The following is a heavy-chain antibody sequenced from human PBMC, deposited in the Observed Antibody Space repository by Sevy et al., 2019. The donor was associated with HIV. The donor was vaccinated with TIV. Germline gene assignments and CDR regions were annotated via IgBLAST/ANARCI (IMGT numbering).Heavy chain of an antibody. CDR1: GFTFSSYG. D-gene: IGHD6-13*01. J-gene: IGHJ6*04. V-gene: IGHV3-33*01. CDR2: IWYDGSNK. CDR3: ARSPPGIAAAVSGMDV. Sequence: GGSLRLSCAASGFTFSSYGMHWVRQAPGKGLEWVAVIWYDGSNKYYADSVKGRFTISRDNSKNTLYLQMNSLRAEDTAVYYWARSPPGIAAAVSGMDVWGKGTTVTVSS.